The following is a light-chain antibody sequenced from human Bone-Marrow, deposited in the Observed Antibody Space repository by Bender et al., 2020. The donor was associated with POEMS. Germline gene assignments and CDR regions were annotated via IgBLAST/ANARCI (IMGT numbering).Light chain of an antibody. CDR1: SSNIGKFP. CDR3: QSYDNSLGGWV. V-gene: IGLV1-44*01. J-gene: IGLJ3*02. CDR2: RDN. Sequence: QSVLTQPPSVSGTPGQRVTISCSGRSSNIGKFPVNWYQQLPGTAPKLLIYRDNQRPSGVPDRFSGSKSGTSASLAITGLQAEDEGDYYCQSYDNSLGGWVFGGGTKLTVL.